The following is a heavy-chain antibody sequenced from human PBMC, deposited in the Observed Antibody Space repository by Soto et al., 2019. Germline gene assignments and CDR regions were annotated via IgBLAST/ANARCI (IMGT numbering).Heavy chain of an antibody. J-gene: IGHJ4*02. D-gene: IGHD6-19*01. CDR1: VFTFSSYD. V-gene: IGHV3-23*01. CDR3: EKDATRTSGWYYFDY. CDR2: ITNRDGRT. Sequence: GSLRLSCAASVFTFSSYDMGCVRQSPWKGLEWVSAITNRDGRTYYADSGKGRFTISRDNSTNPLYLQMNSLGAEDTAVYYCEKDATRTSGWYYFDYWGQGILVTVSS.